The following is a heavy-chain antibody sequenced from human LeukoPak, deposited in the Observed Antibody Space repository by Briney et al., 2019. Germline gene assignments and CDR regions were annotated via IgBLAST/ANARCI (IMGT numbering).Heavy chain of an antibody. V-gene: IGHV3-23*01. CDR3: AKGRTNDY. CDR2: ISDTGGNT. J-gene: IGHJ4*02. D-gene: IGHD1/OR15-1a*01. CDR1: GFTFSTYA. Sequence: GGSLRLSCAASGFTFSTYAMSWVRQTPERGLEWVSAISDTGGNTFYADSVKGRFTISRDNSKNTLYLQMNSLRAEDTAIYYCAKGRTNDYWGQGTMVTVSS.